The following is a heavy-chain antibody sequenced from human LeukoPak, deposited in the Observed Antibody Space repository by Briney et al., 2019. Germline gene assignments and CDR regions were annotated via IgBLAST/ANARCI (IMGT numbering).Heavy chain of an antibody. V-gene: IGHV3-23*01. CDR3: AKFGLAGSGRYHDAFDI. J-gene: IGHJ3*02. Sequence: GGSLRLSCAASGFTFSSSGMGWVRQAPGKGLEWVSSVTWSGDRTYYADSLKGRFTISRGNSKNTLYLQMNSLRAEDTAVYYCAKFGLAGSGRYHDAFDIWGQGTMVTVSS. CDR2: VTWSGDRT. D-gene: IGHD3-10*01. CDR1: GFTFSSSG.